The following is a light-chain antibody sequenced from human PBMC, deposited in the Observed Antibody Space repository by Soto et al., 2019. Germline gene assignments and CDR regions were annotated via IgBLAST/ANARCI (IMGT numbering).Light chain of an antibody. CDR1: SSDVGAYDF. Sequence: QSVLTQPASVSGSPGQSITISCTGTSSDVGAYDFVSWYQQHPDKAPKLMNYEDSNRPSGVSNRFTGSKSVKTATMTNTRLQAEDEADYYCSSYTSSSTRVFGTGTKVTVL. V-gene: IGLV2-14*03. J-gene: IGLJ1*01. CDR3: SSYTSSSTRV. CDR2: EDS.